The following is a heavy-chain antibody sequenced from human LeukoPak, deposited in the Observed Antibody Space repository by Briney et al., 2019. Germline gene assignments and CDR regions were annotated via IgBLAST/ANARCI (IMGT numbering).Heavy chain of an antibody. D-gene: IGHD3-10*01. CDR2: ISAYNGNT. CDR3: ARDPLLWFGELLSYYYMDV. V-gene: IGHV1-18*01. Sequence: ASVKVSCKASGYTFTSYGISWVRQAPGQGLEWMGWISAYNGNTNYAQKLQGRVTMTTDTSTSTAYMELRSLRSDDTAVYYCARDPLLWFGELLSYYYMDVWGKGTTATVSS. J-gene: IGHJ6*03. CDR1: GYTFTSYG.